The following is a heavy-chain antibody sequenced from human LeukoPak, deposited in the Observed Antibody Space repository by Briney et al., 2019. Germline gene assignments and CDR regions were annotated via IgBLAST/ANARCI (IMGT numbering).Heavy chain of an antibody. CDR2: ISPYNGNT. J-gene: IGHJ3*02. CDR1: GYTFTSYG. CDR3: ARSVTMVRGIIKDAFDI. D-gene: IGHD3-10*01. Sequence: ASVKVSCKASGYTFTSYGITWVRQAPGQGLEWVGWISPYNGNTNYAQKIQGRVTMTTDTPTSTAYMELRSLTSDDTAVYYCARSVTMVRGIIKDAFDIWGQGTMVTVSS. V-gene: IGHV1-18*01.